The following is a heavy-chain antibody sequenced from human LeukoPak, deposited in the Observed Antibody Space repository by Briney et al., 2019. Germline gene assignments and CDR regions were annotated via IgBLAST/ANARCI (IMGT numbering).Heavy chain of an antibody. Sequence: GASVKVSCKASGYTFTSHYMHWVRQAPGQGLEWMGIINPSGGSTSYAQKFQGRVTMTRDTSTSTVYMELSSLRSEDTAVYYCARGKQLATYYYYGMDVWGQGTTVTASS. CDR1: GYTFTSHY. CDR3: ARGKQLATYYYYGMDV. CDR2: INPSGGST. J-gene: IGHJ6*02. D-gene: IGHD6-13*01. V-gene: IGHV1-46*01.